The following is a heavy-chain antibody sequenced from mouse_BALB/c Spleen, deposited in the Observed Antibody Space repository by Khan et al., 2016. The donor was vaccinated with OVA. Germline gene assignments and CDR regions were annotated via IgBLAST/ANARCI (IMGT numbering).Heavy chain of an antibody. CDR2: IDPANGNT. CDR1: GFNIKDTY. CDR3: ASSLLLYAMDY. D-gene: IGHD1-2*01. Sequence: VQLQQSGAELMKPGASVKLSCTVSGFNIKDTYMHWVTQRPEQGLEWIGRIDPANGNTKYDPKFQGKATLTADTSSNTACLQISSLTSEDTAVYDCASSLLLYAMDYWGQGTSVTGSS. J-gene: IGHJ4*01. V-gene: IGHV14-3*02.